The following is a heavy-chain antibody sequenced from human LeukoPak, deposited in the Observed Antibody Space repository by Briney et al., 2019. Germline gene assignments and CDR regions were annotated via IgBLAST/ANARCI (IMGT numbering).Heavy chain of an antibody. D-gene: IGHD3-3*01. Sequence: SETLSLTCTVSGGSISSSTYYWGWIRQPPGKGLEWIGSIYYSGSTYYNPSLKSRVTISVDTSKNQFSVRLSSVTAADTAVYYCARGFWSGSSNWFDPWGQGTLVTVSS. V-gene: IGHV4-39*07. CDR3: ARGFWSGSSNWFDP. J-gene: IGHJ5*02. CDR1: GGSISSSTYY. CDR2: IYYSGST.